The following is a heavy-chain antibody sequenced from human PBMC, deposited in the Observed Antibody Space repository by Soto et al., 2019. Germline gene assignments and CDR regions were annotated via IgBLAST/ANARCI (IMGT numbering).Heavy chain of an antibody. D-gene: IGHD1-1*01. Sequence: SETLSLTCSVSGGSVNNYYWSWVRLSPGKGLEWIGYIYYTGRTNYNPSLESRVTISVDTSKNQFSLKLRSVTAADTAVYYCARDSSNSWYSPMDPWGQGILVTVSS. V-gene: IGHV4-59*02. CDR2: IYYTGRT. J-gene: IGHJ5*02. CDR1: GGSVNNYY. CDR3: ARDSSNSWYSPMDP.